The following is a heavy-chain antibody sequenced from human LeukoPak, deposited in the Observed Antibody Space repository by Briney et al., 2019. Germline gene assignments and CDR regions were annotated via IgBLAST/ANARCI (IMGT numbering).Heavy chain of an antibody. D-gene: IGHD3-22*01. Sequence: ASVKVSCKASGYTFTSYGISRVRQAPGQGLEWMGWISAYSGNTNYAQKLQGRVTMTTDTSTSTAYMELRSLRSDDTAVYYCAREWSGDSSGYYYVHFSYWGQETLVTVSS. J-gene: IGHJ4*02. CDR2: ISAYSGNT. V-gene: IGHV1-18*01. CDR3: AREWSGDSSGYYYVHFSY. CDR1: GYTFTSYG.